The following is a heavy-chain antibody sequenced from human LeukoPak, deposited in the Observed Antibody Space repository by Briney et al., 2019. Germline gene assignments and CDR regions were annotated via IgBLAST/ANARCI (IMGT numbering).Heavy chain of an antibody. D-gene: IGHD6-13*01. V-gene: IGHV4-39*01. CDR3: ARQTENRIAAASFDY. Sequence: SETLSLTCTVSGGSISSSSYYWGWIRQPPGKGLEWIGSIYYSGSTYYNPSLKSRVTISVDTSKNQFSLRLSSVTAADTAVYYCARQTENRIAAASFDYWGQGTLVTVSS. J-gene: IGHJ4*02. CDR1: GGSISSSSYY. CDR2: IYYSGST.